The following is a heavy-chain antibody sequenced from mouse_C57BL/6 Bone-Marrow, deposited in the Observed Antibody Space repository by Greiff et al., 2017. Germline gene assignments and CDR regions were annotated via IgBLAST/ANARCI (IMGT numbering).Heavy chain of an antibody. J-gene: IGHJ4*01. CDR3: ADRRGAMDY. Sequence: VQLQQSGAELMTPGASVQLSCKATGYTFTGYWIEWVKQRPGHGLECIVEILPGRGSTNYNEKFKGKATFTPDTSSNTAYIQLSSLTTEDSAIYYCADRRGAMDYWGQGTSVTVSS. CDR2: ILPGRGST. V-gene: IGHV1-9*01. CDR1: GYTFTGYW.